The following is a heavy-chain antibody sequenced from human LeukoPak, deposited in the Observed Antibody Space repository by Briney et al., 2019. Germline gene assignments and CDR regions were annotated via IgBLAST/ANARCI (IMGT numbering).Heavy chain of an antibody. CDR3: ARDRFDFGYSRTFDY. V-gene: IGHV4-38-2*02. J-gene: IGHJ4*02. CDR2: IYHSGST. CDR1: GYSISSGYY. Sequence: KPSETLSLTCTVSGYSISSGYYWGWIRQPPGKGLEWIGSIYHSGSTYYNPSLKSRVTISVDTSKNQFSLKLSSVTAADTAVYYCARDRFDFGYSRTFDYWGQGTLVTVSS. D-gene: IGHD6-13*01.